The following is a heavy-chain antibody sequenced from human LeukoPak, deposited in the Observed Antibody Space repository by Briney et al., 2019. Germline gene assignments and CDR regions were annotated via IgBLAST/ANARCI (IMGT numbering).Heavy chain of an antibody. CDR2: FHDSGST. V-gene: IGHV4-59*07. D-gene: IGHD3-16*02. J-gene: IGHJ4*02. CDR1: GGYLKSHY. Sequence: RSDTLTLTCCVCGGYLKSHYWSWLRQTRGKGVELVGHFHDSGSTFYIPSLRGRVTIPLDTSNNQFSLKLTSLTAADTAVYYCARFSWSYRPSICYLPYWGQGTLLTVS. CDR3: ARFSWSYRPSICYLPY.